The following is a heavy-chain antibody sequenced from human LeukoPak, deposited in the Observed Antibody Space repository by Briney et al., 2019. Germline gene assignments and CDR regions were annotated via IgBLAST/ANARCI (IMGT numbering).Heavy chain of an antibody. V-gene: IGHV3-30*02. D-gene: IGHD4-17*01. Sequence: GGSLRLSCAASGFTFSSYGMHWVRQAPGKGLEWVAFIRYDGNKKYYADSVKGRFTISRDNAKNSLYLQMNSLRAEDTAVYYCARTPTVTNSYWGQGTLVTVSS. CDR3: ARTPTVTNSY. CDR2: IRYDGNKK. CDR1: GFTFSSYG. J-gene: IGHJ4*02.